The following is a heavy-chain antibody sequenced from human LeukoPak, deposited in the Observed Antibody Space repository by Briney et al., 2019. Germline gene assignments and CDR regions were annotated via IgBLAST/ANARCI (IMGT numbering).Heavy chain of an antibody. J-gene: IGHJ6*02. D-gene: IGHD6-19*01. CDR2: INPNSGGT. Sequence: VASVKVSCKASGYTFTGYYMHWVRQAPGQGLEWMGWINPNSGGTNYAQKFQGRVTMTRNTSISTAYMELSSLRSEDTAVYYCARNPNSSGWKYGAYYYYYGMDVWGQGTTVTVSS. CDR1: GYTFTGYY. V-gene: IGHV1-2*02. CDR3: ARNPNSSGWKYGAYYYYYGMDV.